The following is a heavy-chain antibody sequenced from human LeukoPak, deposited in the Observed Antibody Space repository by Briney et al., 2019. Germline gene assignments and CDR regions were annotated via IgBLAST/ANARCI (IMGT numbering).Heavy chain of an antibody. CDR2: IYSGGGT. CDR3: ARDSPAEYCSGGSCHPYGMDV. Sequence: GGSLRLSCAAPGFTVSSNYMSWVRQAPGKGLEWVSVIYSGGGTYYADSVKGRFTISRDNSKNTLYLQMNSLRAEDTAVYYCARDSPAEYCSGGSCHPYGMDVWGQGTTVTVSS. J-gene: IGHJ6*02. CDR1: GFTVSSNY. V-gene: IGHV3-66*01. D-gene: IGHD2-15*01.